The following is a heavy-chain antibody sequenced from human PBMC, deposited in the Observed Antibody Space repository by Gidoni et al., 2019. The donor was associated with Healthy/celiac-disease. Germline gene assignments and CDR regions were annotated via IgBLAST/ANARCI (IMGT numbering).Heavy chain of an antibody. CDR1: GYTLTELS. D-gene: IGHD3-16*02. CDR3: ATGILITFGGVIVKGDWFDP. V-gene: IGHV1-24*01. Sequence: QVQLVQSGPEVKKPGASVKVSCKGSGYTLTELSIPWVRQAPGKGLEWMGGFDPEDGETIYAQKCQGRVTMTEDTSTDTAYMELSSLRSEDTAVYCCATGILITFGGVIVKGDWFDPWGQGTLVTVSS. J-gene: IGHJ5*02. CDR2: FDPEDGET.